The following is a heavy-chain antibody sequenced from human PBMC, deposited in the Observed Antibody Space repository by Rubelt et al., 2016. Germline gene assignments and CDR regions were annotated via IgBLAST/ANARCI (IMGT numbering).Heavy chain of an antibody. J-gene: IGHJ4*02. CDR1: GFTFSSYS. CDR3: ARESYSSSSFYYFDY. Sequence: VQPGGSLRLSCAASGFTFSSYSMNWVRQAPGKGLEWVSSISSSSSYIYYADSVKGQFTISRDNAKNSLYLQMNSLRAEDTAVYYCARESYSSSSFYYFDYWGQGTLVTVSS. D-gene: IGHD6-6*01. CDR2: ISSSSSYI. V-gene: IGHV3-21*01.